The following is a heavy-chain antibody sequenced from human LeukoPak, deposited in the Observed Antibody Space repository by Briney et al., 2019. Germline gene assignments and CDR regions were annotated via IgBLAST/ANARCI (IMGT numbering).Heavy chain of an antibody. CDR3: AKRRGLELLYYYYMDV. J-gene: IGHJ6*03. D-gene: IGHD1-7*01. CDR1: GFTFSSYG. Sequence: GGSLRLSCAASGFTFSSYGMHWVGKAPGTGLEGGAFIRSDGSNKNYADSVKGRFTISRDNSKNTLYLQMNSLRAEDTAVYYCAKRRGLELLYYYYMDVWGKGATVTVSS. CDR2: IRSDGSNK. V-gene: IGHV3-30*02.